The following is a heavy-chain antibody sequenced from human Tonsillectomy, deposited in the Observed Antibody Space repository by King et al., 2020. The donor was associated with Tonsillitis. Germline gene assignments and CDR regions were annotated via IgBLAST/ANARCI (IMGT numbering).Heavy chain of an antibody. CDR3: ARHSGTQVGIVATIYYYGMDV. D-gene: IGHD5-12*01. CDR1: GYSFTSYW. J-gene: IGHJ6*02. Sequence: VQLVQSGAEVKKPGESLKISCKGSGYSFTSYWIGWVRQMPGKGLEWMGIIYPGDSDTRYSPSFQGQVTISADKSISTAYLHWSSLKASDTAMYYCARHSGTQVGIVATIYYYGMDVWGQGTTVTVSS. V-gene: IGHV5-51*01. CDR2: IYPGDSDT.